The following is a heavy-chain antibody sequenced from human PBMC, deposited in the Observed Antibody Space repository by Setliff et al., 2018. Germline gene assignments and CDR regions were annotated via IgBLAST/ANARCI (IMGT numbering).Heavy chain of an antibody. V-gene: IGHV4-39*07. J-gene: IGHJ4*02. CDR3: ARRTEYYNLWSGYYDY. Sequence: SETLSLTCTVSGGSISSGGYYWSWIRQPPGKGLEWIGSIYYSGSTYYNPSLKSRVTISVDTSKNQFSLKLSSVTAADTAVYYCARRTEYYNLWSGYYDYWGQGTLVTVSS. CDR1: GGSISSGGYY. D-gene: IGHD3-3*01. CDR2: IYYSGST.